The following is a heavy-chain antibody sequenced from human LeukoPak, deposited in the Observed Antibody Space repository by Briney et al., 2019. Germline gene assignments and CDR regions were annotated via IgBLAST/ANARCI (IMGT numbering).Heavy chain of an antibody. CDR3: ASGRWYQRFDY. CDR2: INHSGST. V-gene: IGHV4-39*07. CDR1: GGSISSGGYY. Sequence: DPSETLSLTCTVSGGSISSGGYYWSWIRQPPGKGLEWIGEINHSGSTNYNPSLKSRVTISVDTSKNQFSLKLSSVTAADTAVYYCASGRWYQRFDYWGQGTLVTVSS. D-gene: IGHD1-20*01. J-gene: IGHJ4*02.